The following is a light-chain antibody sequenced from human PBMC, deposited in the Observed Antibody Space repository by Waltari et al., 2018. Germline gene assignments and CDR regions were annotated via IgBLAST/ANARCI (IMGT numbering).Light chain of an antibody. CDR1: SLRSSS. V-gene: IGLV3-19*01. CDR3: NSRDSSGNHLGVV. CDR2: GKN. J-gene: IGLJ2*01. Sequence: SPELPQDPAVSVPLGQTVRITCQGDSLRSSSASWYPQKPGQAPVLVIYGKNNRPSGIPDRFTGSSSGNTASLTITGAQAEDEADYYCNSRDSSGNHLGVVFGGGTKLTVL.